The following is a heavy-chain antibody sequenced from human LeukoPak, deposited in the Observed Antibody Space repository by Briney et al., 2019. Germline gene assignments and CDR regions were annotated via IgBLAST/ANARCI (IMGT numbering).Heavy chain of an antibody. CDR1: GGSISSGSYY. D-gene: IGHD3-3*01. CDR3: ARDSGRSITIFGAVTGYNWFDP. CDR2: IYTSGST. V-gene: IGHV4-61*02. J-gene: IGHJ5*02. Sequence: SETLSLTCTVSGGSISSGSYYWSWIRQPAGKGLEWIGRIYTSGSTNYNPSLKSRVTISVDTSKNQFSLKLSSVTAADTAVYYCARDSGRSITIFGAVTGYNWFDPWGQGTLVTVSS.